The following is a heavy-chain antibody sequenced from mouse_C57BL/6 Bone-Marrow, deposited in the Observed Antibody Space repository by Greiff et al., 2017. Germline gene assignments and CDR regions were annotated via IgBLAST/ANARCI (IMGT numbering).Heavy chain of an antibody. CDR3: ARNYGYLAWFAY. J-gene: IGHJ3*01. Sequence: VQLQQPGAELVKPGASVKMSCKASGYTFTSYWITWVKQRPGQGLEWIGDIYPGSGSTNYNEKFKSKATLTVDTSSSTAYMQLSSLASEDSAVYDCARNYGYLAWFAYWGQGTLVTVSA. V-gene: IGHV1-55*01. CDR1: GYTFTSYW. CDR2: IYPGSGST. D-gene: IGHD2-2*01.